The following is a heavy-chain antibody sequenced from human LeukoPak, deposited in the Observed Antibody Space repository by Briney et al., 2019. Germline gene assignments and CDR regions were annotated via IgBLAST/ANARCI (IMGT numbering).Heavy chain of an antibody. D-gene: IGHD1-1*01. V-gene: IGHV3-53*01. CDR2: IYSGGST. CDR3: AKGQELDDGVFDS. J-gene: IGHJ4*02. CDR1: GFTVSSNY. Sequence: GGSLRLSCAASGFTVSSNYMSWVRQAPGKGLEWVSVIYSGGSTYYADSVKGRFTISRDNSKKTLYLQLNSLRVEDTAIYYCAKGQELDDGVFDSWGQGTLVTVSS.